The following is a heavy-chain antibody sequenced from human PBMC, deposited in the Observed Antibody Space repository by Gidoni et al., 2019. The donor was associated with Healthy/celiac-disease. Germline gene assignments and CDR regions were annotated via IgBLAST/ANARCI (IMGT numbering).Heavy chain of an antibody. J-gene: IGHJ4*02. V-gene: IGHV3-21*01. Sequence: EVQLVESGGGLVKPGGSLRLSCAASGFTFSSYSMNWVRQAPGKGLGWVSSISSSSSYIYYADSVKGRFTISRDNAKNSLYLQMNSLRAEDTAVYYCARNTYSSSWYLDYWGQGTLVTVSS. CDR1: GFTFSSYS. CDR3: ARNTYSSSWYLDY. D-gene: IGHD6-13*01. CDR2: ISSSSSYI.